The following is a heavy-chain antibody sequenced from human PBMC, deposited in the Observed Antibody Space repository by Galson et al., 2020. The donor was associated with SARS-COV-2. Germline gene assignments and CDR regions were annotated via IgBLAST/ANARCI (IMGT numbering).Heavy chain of an antibody. CDR3: ARDGPHEYYDFWSGYFTIGDYYYYYGMDV. CDR2: ISSSGSTI. Sequence: GGSLRLSCAASGFTFSSYEMNWVRQAPGKGLEWVSYISSSGSTIYYADSVKGRFTISRDNAKNSLYLQMNSLRAEDTAVYYCARDGPHEYYDFWSGYFTIGDYYYYYGMDVWGQGTTVTVSS. D-gene: IGHD3-3*01. CDR1: GFTFSSYE. V-gene: IGHV3-48*03. J-gene: IGHJ6*02.